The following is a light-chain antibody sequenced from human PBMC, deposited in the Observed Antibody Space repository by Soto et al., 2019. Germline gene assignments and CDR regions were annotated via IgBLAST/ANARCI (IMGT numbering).Light chain of an antibody. CDR1: QSISSY. Sequence: DIQMTQSPSSLSASVGDRVTITCRASQSISSYLIWYQQKAGKAPKLLIYSASSLQSGVPSRFSGSGSGTDFTLTISRLEPEDFAVYYCQQYGSSRTFGQGTRLEIK. J-gene: IGKJ5*01. CDR3: QQYGSSRT. V-gene: IGKV1-39*01. CDR2: SAS.